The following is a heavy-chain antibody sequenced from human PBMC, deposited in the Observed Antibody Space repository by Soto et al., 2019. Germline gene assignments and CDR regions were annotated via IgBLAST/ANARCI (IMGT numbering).Heavy chain of an antibody. CDR1: GGSISSYY. V-gene: IGHV4-59*08. Sequence: SETLSLTCTVSGGSISSYYWSWIRQPPGKGLEWIGYIYYSGSTNYNPSLKSRVTISVDTSKNQFSLKLSSVTAADTAVYYCARLDMGYFDYWGQGTLVNVSS. CDR2: IYYSGST. J-gene: IGHJ4*02. CDR3: ARLDMGYFDY.